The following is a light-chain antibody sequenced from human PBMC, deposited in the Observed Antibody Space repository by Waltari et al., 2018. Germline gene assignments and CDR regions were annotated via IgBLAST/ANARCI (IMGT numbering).Light chain of an antibody. J-gene: IGLJ3*02. CDR1: RTDVGGNHY. CDR3: SSYAGGSWV. CDR2: EVT. V-gene: IGLV2-8*01. Sequence: QSALTQPPSASGSPGQSVTLSCTGTRTDVGGNHYVSWYQQNPGKAPKLMIYEVTKRPSGVPDRFSGSKSGNTASLTVSGLQTEDEADYYCSSYAGGSWVFGGGTKLTVL.